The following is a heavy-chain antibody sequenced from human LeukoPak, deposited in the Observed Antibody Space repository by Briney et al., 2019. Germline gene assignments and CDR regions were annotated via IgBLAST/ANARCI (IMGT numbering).Heavy chain of an antibody. CDR2: THYSGSP. V-gene: IGHV4-59*12. D-gene: IGHD6-19*01. Sequence: SETLSLTCTVSGGSIRSDYWSWIRQPPGKGLEWIGYTHYSGSPNYNPSLTSRVTISINTSKNQFSLKLSSVTAADTAVYYCARAGGSGLIDYWGQGTLVTVSS. CDR1: GGSIRSDY. J-gene: IGHJ4*02. CDR3: ARAGGSGLIDY.